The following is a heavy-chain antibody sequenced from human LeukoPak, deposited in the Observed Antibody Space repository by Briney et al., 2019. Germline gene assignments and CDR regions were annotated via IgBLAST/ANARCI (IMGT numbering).Heavy chain of an antibody. CDR3: ARGSCSNIRCHDAFDI. Sequence: GGSLRLSCAASGFTFSSYGMTWVRQAPGKVLECVSIIYSGGDTYYTDSVKGRFSVSRDNSKNTLYLQMNSLRVDDTAVYYCARGSCSNIRCHDAFDIWGQGTMVTVSS. V-gene: IGHV3-53*01. CDR1: GFTFSSYG. CDR2: IYSGGDT. D-gene: IGHD2-2*01. J-gene: IGHJ3*02.